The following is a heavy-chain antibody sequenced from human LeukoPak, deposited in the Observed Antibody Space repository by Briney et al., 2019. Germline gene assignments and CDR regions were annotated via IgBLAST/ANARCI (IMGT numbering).Heavy chain of an antibody. CDR1: GGSFSGYY. CDR3: ATIYGGNSDY. D-gene: IGHD4-23*01. Sequence: SETLSLTCAVYGGSFSGYYWSWIRRPPGKGLEWIGEINHSGSTNYNPSLKSRVTISVDTSKNQFSLKLSSVTAADTAVYYCATIYGGNSDYWGQGTLVTVSS. J-gene: IGHJ4*02. CDR2: INHSGST. V-gene: IGHV4-34*01.